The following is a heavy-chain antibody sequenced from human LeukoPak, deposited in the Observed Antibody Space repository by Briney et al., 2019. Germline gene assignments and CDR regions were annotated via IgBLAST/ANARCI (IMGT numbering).Heavy chain of an antibody. V-gene: IGHV4-38-2*02. Sequence: SETLSLTCTVSSGSFRTYYWSWLRQPPGKGLEWIGSIDHSGSTYYNPSLKSRVTISVDTSKNQFSLKLTSVTAADTAVYYCARVRYDQFDYWGQGTLVTVSS. CDR3: ARVRYDQFDY. J-gene: IGHJ4*02. CDR2: IDHSGST. CDR1: SGSFRTYY. D-gene: IGHD5-12*01.